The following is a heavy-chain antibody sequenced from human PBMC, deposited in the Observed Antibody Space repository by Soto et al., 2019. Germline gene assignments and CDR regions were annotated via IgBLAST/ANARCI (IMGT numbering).Heavy chain of an antibody. CDR3: ARGRDIVVVPAAILEFDY. J-gene: IGHJ4*02. Sequence: QVQLVESGGGVVQPGRSLRLSCAASGFTFSSYAMHWVRQAPGKGLEWVAVISYDGSNKYYADSVKGRFTISRDNSKNTLYLQMNSLRAEDTAVYYCARGRDIVVVPAAILEFDYWGQGTLVTVSS. V-gene: IGHV3-30-3*01. D-gene: IGHD2-2*02. CDR1: GFTFSSYA. CDR2: ISYDGSNK.